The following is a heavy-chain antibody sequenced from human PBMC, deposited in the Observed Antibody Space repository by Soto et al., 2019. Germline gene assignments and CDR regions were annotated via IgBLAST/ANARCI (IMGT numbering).Heavy chain of an antibody. CDR3: AGDRPQERRWLGD. CDR1: GLSFSNYW. CDR2: IKQDGSEQ. Sequence: GSLRLGCAVSGLSFSNYWMGWVSQAPGKGLEWVANIKQDGSEQYYSDSVKGRFTISRDNANNSLYLQMNSLRAEDTAVYSWAGDRPQERRWLGDWGQGTLVTVSS. V-gene: IGHV3-7*01. J-gene: IGHJ4*02. D-gene: IGHD3-16*01.